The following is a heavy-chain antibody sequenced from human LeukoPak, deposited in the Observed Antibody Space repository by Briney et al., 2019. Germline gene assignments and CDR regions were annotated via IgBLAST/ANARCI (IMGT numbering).Heavy chain of an antibody. V-gene: IGHV3-72*01. Sequence: PGGSLRLSCATSGFTFSDHYMDWVRQAPGRGLEWVGRIRNKVNSYFTEYAASVKGRFTISRDESQNSLYLQMDSLKTEDTAVYYCARGGIMVRGVIDYWGQGTLDTVSS. J-gene: IGHJ4*02. D-gene: IGHD3-10*01. CDR1: GFTFSDHY. CDR3: ARGGIMVRGVIDY. CDR2: IRNKVNSYFT.